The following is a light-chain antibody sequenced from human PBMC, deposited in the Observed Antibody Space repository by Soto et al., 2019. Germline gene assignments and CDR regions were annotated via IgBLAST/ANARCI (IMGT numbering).Light chain of an antibody. CDR2: GNS. J-gene: IGLJ1*01. CDR3: QSYDSSLSAYYV. CDR1: SSNIGAGYD. V-gene: IGLV1-40*01. Sequence: QSVLTQPPSVSGAPGQRVTISCTGSSSNIGAGYDVHWYQQLPGTAQKILIYGNSNRPSGVPDRFSGSKSGTTASMAITGFQAEDEADYYCQSYDSSLSAYYVFGTGTKVTVL.